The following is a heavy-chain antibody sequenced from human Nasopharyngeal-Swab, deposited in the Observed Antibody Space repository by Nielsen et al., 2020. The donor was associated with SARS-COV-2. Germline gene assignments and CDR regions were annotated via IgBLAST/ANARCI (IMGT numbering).Heavy chain of an antibody. CDR3: AREGPGYDYYDSSGYQSTSDAFDI. V-gene: IGHV6-1*01. CDR1: GDSVSSNSAA. D-gene: IGHD3-22*01. CDR2: TYYRSKWYN. Sequence: SQTPSLTRAISGDSVSSNSAAWNWIRQSPSRGLEWLGRTYYRSKWYNDYAVSVKSRITINPDTSKNQFSLQLNSVTPEDTAVYYCAREGPGYDYYDSSGYQSTSDAFDIWGQGTMVTVSS. J-gene: IGHJ3*02.